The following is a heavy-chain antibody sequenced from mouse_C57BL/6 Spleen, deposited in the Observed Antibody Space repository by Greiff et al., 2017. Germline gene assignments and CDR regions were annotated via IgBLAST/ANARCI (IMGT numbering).Heavy chain of an antibody. Sequence: EVKVVESGPVLVKPGASVKLSCKASGYTFTDYYMNWVKQRHGKSLEWIGDINPNNGGTSYNEKFKGKATLTVDKSSSTAYMELNSLTSEDSAVYYCARSGYCRSYDAMGYWGQGPSVTVSS. CDR3: ARSGYCRSYDAMGY. CDR2: INPNNGGT. J-gene: IGHJ4*01. D-gene: IGHD2-14*01. CDR1: GYTFTDYY. V-gene: IGHV1-19*01.